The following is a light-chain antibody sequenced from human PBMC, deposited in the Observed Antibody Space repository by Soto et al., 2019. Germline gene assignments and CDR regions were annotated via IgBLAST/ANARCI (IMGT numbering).Light chain of an antibody. CDR2: GAS. J-gene: IGKJ1*01. V-gene: IGKV3-15*01. CDR3: QKYDNWPWK. Sequence: ELLLTQSPATMSLHTVGGANLSRRASQSIGDTLAWYQLKPGQAPRLLIYGASSRVTGFPARFSGSGSGTDFTLTISSLQSDDFAVYYCQKYDNWPWKCGQGTTGDI. CDR1: QSIGDT.